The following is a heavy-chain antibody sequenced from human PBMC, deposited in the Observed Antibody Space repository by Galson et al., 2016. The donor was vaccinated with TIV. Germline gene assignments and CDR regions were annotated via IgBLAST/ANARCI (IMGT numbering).Heavy chain of an antibody. J-gene: IGHJ6*02. CDR1: GYSFTGSW. Sequence: QSGAEVKKPGESLKISCKGSGYSFTGSWIDWVRQVPGKGLEWMGAIYPGDSDTKYSPAFHGHVTISVDTSISTAFLEWSSLRASDTAIYYCARRGREETNEGGLDVWGQGTTVTVSS. CDR2: IYPGDSDT. D-gene: IGHD1-1*01. CDR3: ARRGREETNEGGLDV. V-gene: IGHV5-51*01.